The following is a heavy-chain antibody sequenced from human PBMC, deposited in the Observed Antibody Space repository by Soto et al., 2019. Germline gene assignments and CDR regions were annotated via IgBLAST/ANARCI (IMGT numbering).Heavy chain of an antibody. J-gene: IGHJ5*02. V-gene: IGHV3-33*01. CDR1: GFTFSSYG. CDR3: ARDGITMVRVVIYWFDP. CDR2: IWYDGSKK. Sequence: QVQLVESGGGVVQPGRSLRLSCAASGFTFSSYGMHWVRQAPGKGLEWVAVIWYDGSKKYDADSVKGRFTISRDNSKNTLYLQMNSLRAEETAVYYCARDGITMVRVVIYWFDPWGQGTLVTVSS. D-gene: IGHD3-10*01.